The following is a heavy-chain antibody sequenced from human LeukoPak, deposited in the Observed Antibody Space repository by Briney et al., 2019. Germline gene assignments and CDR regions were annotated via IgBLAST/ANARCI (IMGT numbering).Heavy chain of an antibody. D-gene: IGHD2/OR15-2a*01. J-gene: IGHJ6*03. CDR3: ARRYSFRGRDYYYMDV. CDR1: GGSISSSSYY. CDR2: IYYSGST. V-gene: IGHV4-39*01. Sequence: SETLSLTCTVSGGSISSSSYYWGWIRQPPGKGLEWIGSIYYSGSTYYNPSLKSRVTISVDTSKNQFSLKLSSVTAADTALYYCARRYSFRGRDYYYMDVWDNGTTVTVSS.